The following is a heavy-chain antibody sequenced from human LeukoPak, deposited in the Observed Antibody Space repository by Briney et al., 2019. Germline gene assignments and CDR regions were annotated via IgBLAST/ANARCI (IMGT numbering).Heavy chain of an antibody. CDR2: INPSSGVT. V-gene: IGHV1-2*02. CDR1: GYTFTVYY. D-gene: IGHD6-19*01. Sequence: ASVKVSCKASGYTFTVYYMHWVRQAPGQGLERMGWINPSSGVTNYAQDFQGRVTMTRDTSISTAYMELSRLRSDDTAVYYCARDLTRIEVAGTGNYWGQGTLVTVSS. CDR3: ARDLTRIEVAGTGNY. J-gene: IGHJ4*02.